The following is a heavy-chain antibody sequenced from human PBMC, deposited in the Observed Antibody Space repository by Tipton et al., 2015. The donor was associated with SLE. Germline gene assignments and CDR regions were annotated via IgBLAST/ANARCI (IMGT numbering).Heavy chain of an antibody. CDR3: ARGRDIVVVVAATQKLDWFDP. CDR1: GGSISSNDYY. Sequence: TLSLTCNVSGGSISSNDYYWGWIRQPPGKGLEWIGSMYYSGSTYYSPSLSSRVTISVDTSKNQFSLKLSSVTAADTAVYYCARGRDIVVVVAATQKLDWFDPWGQGTLVTVSS. V-gene: IGHV4-39*07. CDR2: MYYSGST. D-gene: IGHD2-15*01. J-gene: IGHJ5*02.